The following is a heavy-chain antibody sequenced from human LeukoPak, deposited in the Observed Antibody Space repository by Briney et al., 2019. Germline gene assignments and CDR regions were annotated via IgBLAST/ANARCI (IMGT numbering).Heavy chain of an antibody. V-gene: IGHV3-66*01. CDR3: ARDLIAAAGTPPAGEY. CDR1: GYSVSKNY. J-gene: IGHJ4*02. Sequence: GGSLRLSCAASGYSVSKNYMSWVRQAPGKGLEWVSDTYSGGSTYYADSVKGRFIISRDNSKNTVYLQMNSLRVEDTAVYYCARDLIAAAGTPPAGEYWGQGTLVTVST. CDR2: TYSGGST. D-gene: IGHD6-13*01.